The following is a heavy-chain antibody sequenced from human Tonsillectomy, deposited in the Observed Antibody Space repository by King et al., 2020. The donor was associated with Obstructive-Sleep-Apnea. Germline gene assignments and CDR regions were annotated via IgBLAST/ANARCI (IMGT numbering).Heavy chain of an antibody. D-gene: IGHD3-3*01. Sequence: VQLVESGGGLVQTGGSLRLSCAASGFSLHYYGMSWIRQAPGKGLEWVSFIGASGTTTYYAESVKGRFTISRDNSKNTLYLQMDRLRAEDTAVYYCAKDYGDYIRAACFDHWGQGALVTVSS. CDR3: AKDYGDYIRAACFDH. CDR2: IGASGTTT. J-gene: IGHJ5*02. V-gene: IGHV3-23*04. CDR1: GFSLHYYG.